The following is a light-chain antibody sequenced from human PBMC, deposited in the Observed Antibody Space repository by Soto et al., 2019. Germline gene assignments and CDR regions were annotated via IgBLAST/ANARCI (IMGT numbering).Light chain of an antibody. V-gene: IGKV3-11*01. J-gene: IGKJ5*01. Sequence: EIVLTQSPATLSLSPGERATLSCRASQSVSSYLAWYQQKPGQAPRLLIYDASNRATGITARFSGSGSGTDFTLTISSLEPEDFAVYYCQQRSNWPLITFGLGTRLAIK. CDR2: DAS. CDR3: QQRSNWPLIT. CDR1: QSVSSY.